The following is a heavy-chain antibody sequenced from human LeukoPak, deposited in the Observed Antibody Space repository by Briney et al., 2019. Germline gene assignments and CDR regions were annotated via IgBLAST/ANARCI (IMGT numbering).Heavy chain of an antibody. J-gene: IGHJ6*04. V-gene: IGHV3-23*01. D-gene: IGHD3-10*02. CDR1: GFTFSSYA. Sequence: PGGSLRLSCAASGFTFSSYAMSRVRQAPGKGLEWVSAISGSGGSTYYADSVKGRFTISRDNAKNSLYLQMNSLRAEDTAVYYCAELGITMIGGVWGKGTTVTISS. CDR3: AELGITMIGGV. CDR2: ISGSGGST.